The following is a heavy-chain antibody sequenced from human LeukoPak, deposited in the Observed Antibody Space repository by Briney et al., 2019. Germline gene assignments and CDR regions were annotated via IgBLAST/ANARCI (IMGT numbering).Heavy chain of an antibody. CDR3: ARVRNKDVRVIDY. D-gene: IGHD5-24*01. CDR1: GYTFTNYA. Sequence: EASVKVSCKASGYTFTNYAMNWVRQAPGQGLEWMGWINTNTGNPTYAQGFTGRFFFSLDTSVSTAYLQISSLKAEDTAVYYCARVRNKDVRVIDYWGQGTLVTVSS. CDR2: INTNTGNP. J-gene: IGHJ4*02. V-gene: IGHV7-4-1*02.